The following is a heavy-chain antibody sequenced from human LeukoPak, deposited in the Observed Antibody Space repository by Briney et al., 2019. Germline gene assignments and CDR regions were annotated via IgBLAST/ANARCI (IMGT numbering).Heavy chain of an antibody. J-gene: IGHJ3*02. CDR1: GGSISSYY. CDR3: ARDRPGIAVAGDAFDI. Sequence: PSETLSLTCTVSGGSISSYYWSWIRQPPGKGLEWIGYLYNRGSNTNYNPSLKSRVTISVDMSKNQFSLKLRSVTAADTAVYFCARDRPGIAVAGDAFDIWGRGTMVTVSS. CDR2: LYNRGSNT. V-gene: IGHV4-59*01. D-gene: IGHD6-19*01.